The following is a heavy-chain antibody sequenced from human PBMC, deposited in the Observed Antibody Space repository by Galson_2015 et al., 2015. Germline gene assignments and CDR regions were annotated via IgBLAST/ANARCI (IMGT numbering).Heavy chain of an antibody. CDR2: IIPILGIA. CDR3: ARPGGNPGYGMDV. CDR1: GGTFSSCT. V-gene: IGHV1-69*02. J-gene: IGHJ6*02. Sequence: SVKVSCKASGGTFSSCTISWVRQAPGQGLEWMGRIIPILGIANYAQKFQGRVTITADKSTSTAYMELSSLRSEDTAVYYCARPGGNPGYGMDVWGQGTTVTVSS. D-gene: IGHD4-23*01.